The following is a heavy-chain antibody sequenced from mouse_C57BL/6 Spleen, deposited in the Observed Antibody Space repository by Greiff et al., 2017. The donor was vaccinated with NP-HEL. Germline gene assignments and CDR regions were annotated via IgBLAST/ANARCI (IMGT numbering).Heavy chain of an antibody. CDR2: IDPEDGDT. CDR1: GFNIKDYY. CDR3: TTPGGYGRDAMDY. V-gene: IGHV14-1*01. Sequence: EVQLQQSGAELVRPGASVKLSCTASGFNIKDYYMHWVKQRPEQGLEWIGRIDPEDGDTEYAPKFQGKATMTADTSSNTAYLQLSSLTSEDTAVYYCTTPGGYGRDAMDYWGQGTSVTVSS. D-gene: IGHD1-1*01. J-gene: IGHJ4*01.